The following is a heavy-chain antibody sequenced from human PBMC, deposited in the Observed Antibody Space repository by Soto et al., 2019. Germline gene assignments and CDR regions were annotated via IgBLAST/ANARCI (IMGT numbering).Heavy chain of an antibody. D-gene: IGHD2-15*01. V-gene: IGHV1-46*03. CDR1: GYSFTTYY. J-gene: IGHJ3*01. CDR2: INPNGGTT. Sequence: QVVQSGAEVRKPGASVKVSCKASGYSFTTYYIHWFRQAPGQGLEWMAIINPNGGTTTYAQKFQGRVTVTRDRSASTVYMELSSLRSDDTAIYYCAAYCSGGGCPPGPWNWGRGTMVTVSS. CDR3: AAYCSGGGCPPGPWN.